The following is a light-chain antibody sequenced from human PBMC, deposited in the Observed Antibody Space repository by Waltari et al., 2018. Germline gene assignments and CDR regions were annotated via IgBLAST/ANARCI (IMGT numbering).Light chain of an antibody. Sequence: EIVLTQSPATLSLSPGERATLSCRASQSVSRYLAWSQQKPGQAPRLLIYDASNRATGIPARFSGSGSGTDFTLTISSLEPEDFAVYYCQQRSNWPRTFGQGTKVEIK. J-gene: IGKJ1*01. V-gene: IGKV3-11*01. CDR3: QQRSNWPRT. CDR1: QSVSRY. CDR2: DAS.